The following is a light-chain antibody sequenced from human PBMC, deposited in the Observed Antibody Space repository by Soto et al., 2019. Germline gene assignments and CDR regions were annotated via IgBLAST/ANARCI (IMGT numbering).Light chain of an antibody. CDR3: QQRSNWPWT. CDR1: QSVTYNY. CDR2: DES. J-gene: IGKJ1*01. Sequence: EIVLTQSPATLSLSLGERATLSCRASQSVTYNYLAWFQQRPGQAPRLLIYDESTRATGIPARFSGSGSGTDFTLTISSLEPEDFAVYYCQQRSNWPWTFGQGTKVDIK. V-gene: IGKV3-11*01.